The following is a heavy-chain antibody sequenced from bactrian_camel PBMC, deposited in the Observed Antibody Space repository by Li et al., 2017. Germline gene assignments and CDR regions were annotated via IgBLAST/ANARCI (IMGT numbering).Heavy chain of an antibody. J-gene: IGHJ4*01. CDR2: IKPAGSTT. D-gene: IGHD2*01. CDR1: GFTFSSSW. Sequence: HVQLVESGGGSVQAGGSRKRSCAASGFTFSSSWMSWVRQAPGKGLEWVSNIKPAGSTTSYADSVKGRFTISRDNAKNTVYLQMNNLKSEDTALYYCAKALGTGAYYTGAILARGPRSPSP. V-gene: IGHV3S1*01.